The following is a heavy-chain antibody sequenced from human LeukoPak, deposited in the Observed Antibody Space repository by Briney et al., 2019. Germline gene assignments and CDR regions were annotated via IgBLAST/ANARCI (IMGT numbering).Heavy chain of an antibody. CDR1: GGSITSYY. CDR2: IYYSGST. J-gene: IGHJ4*02. Sequence: PSETLSLTCTVSGGSITSYYWSWIRQPPGKGLEWIGYIYYSGSTNYNPSLKSRVTISVDTSKNQFSLKLSSVTAADTAVYYCARDRGTWNDDGFDYWGQGTLVTVSS. V-gene: IGHV4-59*12. D-gene: IGHD1-1*01. CDR3: ARDRGTWNDDGFDY.